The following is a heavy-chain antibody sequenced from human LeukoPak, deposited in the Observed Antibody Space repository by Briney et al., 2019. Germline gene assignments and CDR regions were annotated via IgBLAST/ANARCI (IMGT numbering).Heavy chain of an antibody. Sequence: GGSLRLSCAASGFIFSTYSMNWVRQAPGKGLEWVSSITSSSSYIFYADSVKGRFTISRDNAKNSLYLQMTSLTAEDTAVYYCARVCLTTNCPSLDYWGQGTLVTVSS. J-gene: IGHJ4*02. V-gene: IGHV3-21*01. CDR1: GFIFSTYS. CDR3: ARVCLTTNCPSLDY. D-gene: IGHD1-1*01. CDR2: ITSSSSYI.